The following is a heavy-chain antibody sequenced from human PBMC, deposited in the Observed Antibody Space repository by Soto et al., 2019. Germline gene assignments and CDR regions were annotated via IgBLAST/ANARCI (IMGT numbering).Heavy chain of an antibody. CDR1: GDSISSSGYY. CDR3: ARDSGFYSSSSFDY. Sequence: PSETLSLTCSVSGDSISSSGYYWVWIRRHPWRGLEWIGHIYYSGSTYYNPSLKSRLTISVDTSKNQFSLNLSSVTAADTAVYCCARDSGFYSSSSFDYWGQGTLVTVSS. D-gene: IGHD6-6*01. CDR2: IYYSGST. J-gene: IGHJ4*02. V-gene: IGHV4-31*03.